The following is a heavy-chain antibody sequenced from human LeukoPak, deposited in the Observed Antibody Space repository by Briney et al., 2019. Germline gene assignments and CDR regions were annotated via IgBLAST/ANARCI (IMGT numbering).Heavy chain of an antibody. D-gene: IGHD5-12*01. Sequence: ASVKVSCKASGYTFTSYDINWVRQATGQGLEWMGWINPNSGGTNYAQKFQGRVTMTRDTSISTAYMGLSRLRSDDTAVYYCARGYSGYAKPFDPWGQGTLVTVSS. CDR2: INPNSGGT. CDR1: GYTFTSYD. V-gene: IGHV1-2*02. J-gene: IGHJ5*02. CDR3: ARGYSGYAKPFDP.